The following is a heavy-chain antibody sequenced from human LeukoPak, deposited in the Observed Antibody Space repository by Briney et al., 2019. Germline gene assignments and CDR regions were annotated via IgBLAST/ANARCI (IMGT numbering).Heavy chain of an antibody. J-gene: IGHJ4*02. Sequence: SETLSLTCAVSGGSISSGGYSWSWIRQPPGKGLEWIGYIYYSGSTNYNPSLKSRVTISVDTSKNQFSLKLSSVTAADTAVYYCARERPGSLDYWGQGSLVTVSS. CDR2: IYYSGST. CDR1: GGSISSGGYS. V-gene: IGHV4-61*08. D-gene: IGHD1-1*01. CDR3: ARERPGSLDY.